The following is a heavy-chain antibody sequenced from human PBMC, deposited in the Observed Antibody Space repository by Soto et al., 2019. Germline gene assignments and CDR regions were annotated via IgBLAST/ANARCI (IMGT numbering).Heavy chain of an antibody. CDR3: ARQAKIGDRSQFYFDS. J-gene: IGHJ4*02. CDR1: GFTFSFYA. Sequence: GGSLRLSCAASGFTFSFYAVHWVRQAPGKGLEWVAVISYNGRNKHYVDSVKGRSTISRDNSQDTLYLQMDSLRPDDTAVYYCARQAKIGDRSQFYFDSWGQGTLVTVSS. CDR2: ISYNGRNK. V-gene: IGHV3-30*04. D-gene: IGHD3-16*01.